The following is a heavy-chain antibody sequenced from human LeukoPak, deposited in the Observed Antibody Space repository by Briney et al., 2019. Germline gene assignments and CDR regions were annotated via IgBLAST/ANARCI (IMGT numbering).Heavy chain of an antibody. Sequence: GGSLRLSCAASGFTFSSYSMNWVRQAPGKGLEWVSSISSSSSYIYYADSVKGRFTISRDNAKNSLYLQRNSLRAEDTAVYYCARAIAVAGCFDYWGQGTLVTVSS. D-gene: IGHD6-19*01. CDR3: ARAIAVAGCFDY. J-gene: IGHJ4*02. CDR1: GFTFSSYS. CDR2: ISSSSSYI. V-gene: IGHV3-21*01.